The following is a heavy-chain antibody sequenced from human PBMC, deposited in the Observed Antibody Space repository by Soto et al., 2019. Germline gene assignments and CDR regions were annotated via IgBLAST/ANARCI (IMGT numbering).Heavy chain of an antibody. Sequence: ASVKVSCKASGYPFGTYAITWVRQAPGQGLEWVGWISTNSGNTYYAQNFQGRVTLTTDTSTTTAYMEFRSLTSDDTAIYYCARTYNWNSEGFYHWGQGTLVTVSS. CDR1: GYPFGTYA. V-gene: IGHV1-18*04. J-gene: IGHJ4*02. CDR3: ARTYNWNSEGFYH. CDR2: ISTNSGNT. D-gene: IGHD1-7*01.